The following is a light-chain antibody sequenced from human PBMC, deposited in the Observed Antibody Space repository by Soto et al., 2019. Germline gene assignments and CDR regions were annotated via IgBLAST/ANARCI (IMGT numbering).Light chain of an antibody. V-gene: IGKV1-5*03. J-gene: IGKJ2*01. CDR1: QSISSW. CDR2: KAS. CDR3: QQYNSYSYT. Sequence: DIQMTQSPSTLSASVGDRVTITCRASQSISSWLAWYQQKPGKAPKLLIYKASSLESGVPSRFSGSGSGTEFTLTISSLRPDDFATYYCQQYNSYSYTFGQGTKVDIK.